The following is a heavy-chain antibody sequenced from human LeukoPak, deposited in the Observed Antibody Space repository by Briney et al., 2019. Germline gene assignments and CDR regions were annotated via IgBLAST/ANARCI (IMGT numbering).Heavy chain of an antibody. D-gene: IGHD4-23*01. Sequence: SETLSLTCNVSGGSISSSSYYWGWIRQPPGKGLEWIGSIYYSGSTYYNPSLKSRVTISVDTSKNQFSLKLSSVTAADTAVYYCARVRGGNYYFDYWGQGTLVTVSS. CDR1: GGSISSSSYY. J-gene: IGHJ4*02. V-gene: IGHV4-39*07. CDR3: ARVRGGNYYFDY. CDR2: IYYSGST.